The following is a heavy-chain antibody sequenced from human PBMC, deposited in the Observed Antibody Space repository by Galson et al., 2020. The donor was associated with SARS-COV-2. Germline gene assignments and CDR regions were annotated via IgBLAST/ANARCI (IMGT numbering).Heavy chain of an antibody. Sequence: GESLKISCKVSGYTLTELSMNWVRQAPGKGLEWLGGFAPEDGETIYAQKFQGRVTMTEDTSTDTGYMELSSLRAENTAVYYCATAPGIAAAGTGWFDPWGQGTLVTVSS. CDR3: ATAPGIAAAGTGWFDP. D-gene: IGHD6-13*01. V-gene: IGHV1-24*01. J-gene: IGHJ5*02. CDR2: FAPEDGET. CDR1: GYTLTELS.